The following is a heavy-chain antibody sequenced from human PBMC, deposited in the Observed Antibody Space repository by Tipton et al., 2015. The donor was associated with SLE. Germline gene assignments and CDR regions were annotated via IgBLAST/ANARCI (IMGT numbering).Heavy chain of an antibody. Sequence: TLSLTCTVSGGSISSGGLYWRWIRRHPGKGLEWIGYSYYSGRTYYNPSLKSRVTISVDTSENQLSLKLSSVTAADTAVYYCARVVGSDAFDIWGRGKMVTASS. CDR1: GGSISSGGLY. J-gene: IGHJ3*02. CDR2: SYYSGRT. CDR3: ARVVGSDAFDI. D-gene: IGHD1-26*01. V-gene: IGHV4-31*03.